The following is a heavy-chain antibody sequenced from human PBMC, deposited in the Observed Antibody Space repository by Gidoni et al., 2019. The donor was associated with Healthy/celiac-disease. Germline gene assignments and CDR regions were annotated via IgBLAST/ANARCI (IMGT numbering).Heavy chain of an antibody. CDR1: GGSISSGGYY. Sequence: QVQLQESGPGLVKPSQTLSLTCTVSGGSISSGGYYWSWIRQHPGKGLEWIGYIYYSGSTYYNPSLKSRVTISVDTSKNQFSLKLSSVTAADTAVYYCARDSWPAVNRDYYYYGMDVWGQGTTVTVSS. CDR2: IYYSGST. CDR3: ARDSWPAVNRDYYYYGMDV. V-gene: IGHV4-31*03. D-gene: IGHD5-12*01. J-gene: IGHJ6*02.